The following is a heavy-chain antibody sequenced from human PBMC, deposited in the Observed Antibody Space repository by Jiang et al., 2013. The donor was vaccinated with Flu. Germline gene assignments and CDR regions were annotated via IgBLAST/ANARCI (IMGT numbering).Heavy chain of an antibody. CDR3: ARDLPLKHLWFREVGRMDV. J-gene: IGHJ6*02. D-gene: IGHD3-10*01. Sequence: KFQGRVTITRDTSASTAYMELSSLRSEDTAVYYCARDLPLKHLWFREVGRMDVWGQGTTVTVSS. V-gene: IGHV1-3*01.